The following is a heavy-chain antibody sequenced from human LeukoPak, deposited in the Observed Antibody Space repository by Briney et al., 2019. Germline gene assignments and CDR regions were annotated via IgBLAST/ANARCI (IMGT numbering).Heavy chain of an antibody. D-gene: IGHD3-22*01. J-gene: IGHJ1*01. Sequence: PGGSLRLSCGASGLRFEDYAAHWVRQVSGKGLEWLCLIRRDGNSTYFADSVKGRFTISRDKNENTLYLHMYSLRTEDSALYYCTADPDRSRYWASSRRYFQYWGQGTLVTVSS. CDR3: TADPDRSRYWASSRRYFQY. CDR1: GLRFEDYA. CDR2: IRRDGNST. V-gene: IGHV3-43*02.